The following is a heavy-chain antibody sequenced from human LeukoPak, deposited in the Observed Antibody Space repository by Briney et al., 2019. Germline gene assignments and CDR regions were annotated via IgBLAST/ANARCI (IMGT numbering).Heavy chain of an antibody. CDR2: IYYSGST. CDR1: GGSISSSSYY. J-gene: IGHJ4*02. V-gene: IGHV4-39*07. Sequence: SETLSLTCTVSGGSISSSSYYWGWIRQPPGKGLEWIGSIYYSGSTYYNPSLKSRVTISVDTSKNQFSLKLSSVTAADTAVYYCARLARDYEFDYWGQGTLVTVSS. D-gene: IGHD4-17*01. CDR3: ARLARDYEFDY.